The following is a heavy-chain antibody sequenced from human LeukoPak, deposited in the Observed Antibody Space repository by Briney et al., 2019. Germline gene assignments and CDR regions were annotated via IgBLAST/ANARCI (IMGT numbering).Heavy chain of an antibody. V-gene: IGHV3-21*01. CDR1: GFTFSSYS. Sequence: PGGSLRLSCAASGFTFSSYSMNWVRQAPGKGREGVSSISSSSSYIYYADSVKGRFTISRDDAKNSLYLQMNSLRAEDTAVYYCARDSTIVGATTSDYWGQGTLVTVSS. D-gene: IGHD1-26*01. CDR2: ISSSSSYI. CDR3: ARDSTIVGATTSDY. J-gene: IGHJ4*02.